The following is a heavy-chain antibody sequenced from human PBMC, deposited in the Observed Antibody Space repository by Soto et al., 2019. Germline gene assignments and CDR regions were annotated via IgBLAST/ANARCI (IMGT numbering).Heavy chain of an antibody. J-gene: IGHJ4*02. CDR3: ASSLLTPFDY. CDR1: GFTFSSYW. Sequence: EVQLVESGGGLVQPGGSLRLSCAASGFTFSSYWMHWVRQAPGKGLVWVSRINSDGSSTFYAESVKGRFTISRDNAKNTLYLHMNSLRAEDTAVYYCASSLLTPFDYWGQGTLFTVSS. V-gene: IGHV3-74*01. CDR2: INSDGSST. D-gene: IGHD7-27*01.